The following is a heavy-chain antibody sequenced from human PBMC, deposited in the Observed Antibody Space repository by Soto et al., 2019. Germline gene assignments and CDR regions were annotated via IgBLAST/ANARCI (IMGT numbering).Heavy chain of an antibody. J-gene: IGHJ4*02. CDR1: GGSFSGYY. D-gene: IGHD2-15*01. V-gene: IGHV4-34*01. CDR2: INHSGST. Sequence: QVQLQQWGAGLLKPSETLSLTCAVYGGSFSGYYWSWIRQPPGKGLEWIGEINHSGSTNYNPALKSRVTRSVDTSKNQFSLKLSSVTAADTAVYYCARVSGDIVVVVAATPEYFDYWGQGTLVTVSS. CDR3: ARVSGDIVVVVAATPEYFDY.